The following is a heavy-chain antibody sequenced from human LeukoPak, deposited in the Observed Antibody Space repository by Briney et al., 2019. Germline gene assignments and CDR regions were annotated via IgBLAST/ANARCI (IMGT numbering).Heavy chain of an antibody. CDR1: GFTFSSYA. V-gene: IGHV3-23*01. CDR2: ISGSGGST. CDR3: ARNGGDYYDSSGYYGPYNWFDP. D-gene: IGHD3-22*01. J-gene: IGHJ5*02. Sequence: GGSLRLSCAASGFTFSSYAMSWVRQAPGKGLEWVSAISGSGGSTYYADSVKGRFTISRDNSKNTLYLQMNSLGAEDTAVYYCARNGGDYYDSSGYYGPYNWFDPWGQGTLVTVSS.